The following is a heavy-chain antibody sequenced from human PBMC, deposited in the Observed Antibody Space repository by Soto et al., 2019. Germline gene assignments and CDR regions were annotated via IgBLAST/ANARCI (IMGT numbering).Heavy chain of an antibody. V-gene: IGHV4-59*08. CDR3: ARLSYYYDSSGYYSGFDY. CDR2: IYYSGST. J-gene: IGHJ4*02. D-gene: IGHD3-22*01. Sequence: PSETLSLTCTVSGGSISSYYWSWIRQPPGKGLEWIGYIYYSGSTNYNPSLKSRVTISVDTSKNQFSLKLSSVTAADTAVYYCARLSYYYDSSGYYSGFDYWGQGTLVTVSS. CDR1: GGSISSYY.